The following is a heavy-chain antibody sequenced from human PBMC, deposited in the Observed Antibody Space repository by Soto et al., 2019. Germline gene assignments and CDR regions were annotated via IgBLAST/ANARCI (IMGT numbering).Heavy chain of an antibody. D-gene: IGHD2-2*02. V-gene: IGHV3-15*01. J-gene: IGHJ6*02. CDR2: IKSKTDGGTT. CDR3: STTPYNYYYYGLDV. Sequence: EVQLVESRGGLVKPGGSLRLSCAASGFTFNNAWMSWVRQAPGKGLEWVGRIKSKTDGGTTDYAAPVKGRFTISRDDSKNTLYLQMNSLKTGDTAVYYCSTTPYNYYYYGLDVWGQGTTVTVSS. CDR1: GFTFNNAW.